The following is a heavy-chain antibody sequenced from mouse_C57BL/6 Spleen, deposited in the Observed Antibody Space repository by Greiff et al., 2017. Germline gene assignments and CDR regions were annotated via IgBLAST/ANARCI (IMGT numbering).Heavy chain of an antibody. V-gene: IGHV1-9*01. Sequence: QVQLQQSGAELMKPGASVKLSCKATGYTFTGYWIEWVKQRPGHGLEWIGEILPGSGSTNYNGKFKGKATFTADTSSNTAYMQLSSLTTEDSAIYYCARGAYYSNYGGFAYWGQGTLVTVSA. J-gene: IGHJ3*01. CDR3: ARGAYYSNYGGFAY. CDR2: ILPGSGST. D-gene: IGHD2-5*01. CDR1: GYTFTGYW.